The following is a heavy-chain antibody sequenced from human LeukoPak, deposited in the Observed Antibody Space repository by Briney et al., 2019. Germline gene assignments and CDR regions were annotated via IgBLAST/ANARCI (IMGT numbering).Heavy chain of an antibody. CDR2: IYPGDSDT. D-gene: IGHD3-22*01. V-gene: IGHV5-51*01. CDR1: GYSFTSYW. Sequence: RASVKVSCKGSGYSFTSYWIGWVRQMPGKGLEWMGIIYPGDSDTRYSPSFQGQVTISADKSISTAYLQWSSLKASDTAMYYCARHAYCYDSSGYYLPSYYYYMDVWGKGTTVTVSS. J-gene: IGHJ6*03. CDR3: ARHAYCYDSSGYYLPSYYYYMDV.